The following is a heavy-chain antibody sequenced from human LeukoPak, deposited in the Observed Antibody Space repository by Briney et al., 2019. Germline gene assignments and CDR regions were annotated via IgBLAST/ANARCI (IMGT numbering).Heavy chain of an antibody. V-gene: IGHV3-15*07. J-gene: IGHJ4*02. CDR2: IKSKTDGGTT. D-gene: IGHD5-24*01. CDR1: GFTFSNAW. CDR3: ARVGRDGYTAYFDY. Sequence: GGSLRLSCAASGFTFSNAWMNWVRQAPGKGLEWVGRIKSKTDGGTTDYAAPVKGRFTISRDDSKNTLYLQMNSLRAEDTAVYYCARVGRDGYTAYFDYWAREPWSPSPQ.